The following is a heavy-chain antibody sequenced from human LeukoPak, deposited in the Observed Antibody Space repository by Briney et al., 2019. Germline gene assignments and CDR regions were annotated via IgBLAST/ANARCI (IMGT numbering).Heavy chain of an antibody. CDR2: ISGSVDST. J-gene: IGHJ6*02. CDR3: AKDPIVGARFPYYDGMDV. Sequence: GGSLRLSCAASGFTFSSYAMSWVRPAPGKGLEWVSCISGSVDSTYYADSVKGRFTISRDNSKITLYLQMNSLRAEDTAVYSCAKDPIVGARFPYYDGMDVWGQGTTVTVSS. V-gene: IGHV3-23*01. CDR1: GFTFSSYA. D-gene: IGHD1-26*01.